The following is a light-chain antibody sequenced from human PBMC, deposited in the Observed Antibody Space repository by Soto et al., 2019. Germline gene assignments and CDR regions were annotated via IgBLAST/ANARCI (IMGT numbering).Light chain of an antibody. Sequence: QSALTQPPSVSGSPGQSVTISCTGTSSDVGSYNRVSWYQQPPGTAPKLMIYEVSNRPSGVPDRFSGSKSGNTASLTISGLQAEDEADYYCCSYTSSSTLWVVFGGGTKLTVL. V-gene: IGLV2-18*02. CDR3: CSYTSSSTLWVV. J-gene: IGLJ2*01. CDR2: EVS. CDR1: SSDVGSYNR.